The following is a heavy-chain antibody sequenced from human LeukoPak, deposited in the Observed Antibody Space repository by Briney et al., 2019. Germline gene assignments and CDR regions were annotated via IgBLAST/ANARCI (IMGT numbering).Heavy chain of an antibody. CDR2: IYYSGST. CDR1: GGSISSYY. V-gene: IGHV4-59*12. Sequence: KPSETLSLTCTVSGGSISSYYWSWIRQPPGKGLEWIGSIYYSGSTYYNPSLKSRVTISVDTSKNQFSLKLSSVTAADTAVYYCARDREEGYYYDSSGYHNWFDPWGQGTLVTVSS. D-gene: IGHD3-22*01. CDR3: ARDREEGYYYDSSGYHNWFDP. J-gene: IGHJ5*02.